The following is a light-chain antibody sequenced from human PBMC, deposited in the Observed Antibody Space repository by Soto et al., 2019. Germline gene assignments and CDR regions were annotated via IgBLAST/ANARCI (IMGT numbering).Light chain of an antibody. CDR1: ASDVGTNNY. CDR3: SSHTTSYTVDV. CDR2: EVS. J-gene: IGLJ1*01. Sequence: QSAVTQPASVSGSPGQSITISCTGTASDVGTNNYVSWYQQYPGKAPQLIIYEVSQRPSGISDRFFGSKSGDTASLTISGLQAEDEADYYCSSHTTSYTVDVFGTGPKVTVL. V-gene: IGLV2-14*01.